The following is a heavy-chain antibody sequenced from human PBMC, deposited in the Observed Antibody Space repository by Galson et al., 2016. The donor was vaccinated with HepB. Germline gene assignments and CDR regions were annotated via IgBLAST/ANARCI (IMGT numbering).Heavy chain of an antibody. CDR3: ARERGYRDSFQH. V-gene: IGHV3-30*03. CDR1: GFSLRTYG. Sequence: SLRLSCAASGFSLRTYGMHWVRQAPGKGLEWVASISYDGRDEYYADSVKGRFTISRDTSNNTLFLQMNSLRPDDTGAYYGARERGYRDSFQHWGQGTLVIVSS. D-gene: IGHD5-18*01. J-gene: IGHJ1*01. CDR2: ISYDGRDE.